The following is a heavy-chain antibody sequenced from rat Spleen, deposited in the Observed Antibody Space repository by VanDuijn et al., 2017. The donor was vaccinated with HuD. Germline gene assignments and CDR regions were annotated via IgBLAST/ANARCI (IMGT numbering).Heavy chain of an antibody. CDR3: ARYYGYNGYYFDY. CDR1: GFTFNNYG. V-gene: IGHV5-29*01. D-gene: IGHD1-9*01. Sequence: EVQLVESGGGLVQPGRSLKLSCAASGFTFNNYGMAWVRQAPTKGLEWVAIISYDGYITYYRDSVKGRFTISRDNAKSTLYLQMDSLRSEDTATYYCARYYGYNGYYFDYWGQGVMVTVSS. CDR2: ISYDGYIT. J-gene: IGHJ2*01.